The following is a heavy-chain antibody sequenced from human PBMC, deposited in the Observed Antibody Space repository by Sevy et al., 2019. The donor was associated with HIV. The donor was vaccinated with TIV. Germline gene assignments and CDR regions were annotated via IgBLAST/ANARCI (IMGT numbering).Heavy chain of an antibody. D-gene: IGHD6-19*01. CDR2: VKSEVDGGTR. Sequence: GGSLRLSCATSGFNFNNTWMSWVRQAPGKGLEWVGRVKSEVDGGTRDYAAPVRGRFTMSRDDSRSTLYLQMDTLTSEDTAVYYCTTGGGSITVAGTPFDYWGQGTQVIVSS. CDR1: GFNFNNTW. CDR3: TTGGGSITVAGTPFDY. V-gene: IGHV3-15*01. J-gene: IGHJ4*02.